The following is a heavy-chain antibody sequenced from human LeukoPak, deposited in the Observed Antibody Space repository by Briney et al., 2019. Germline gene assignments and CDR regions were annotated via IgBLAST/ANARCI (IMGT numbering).Heavy chain of an antibody. CDR2: ISAYNGNT. Sequence: ASVKVSCKASGYTFTSYYMHWVRQAPGQGLEWMGWISAYNGNTNYAQKLQGRVTMTTDTSTSTAYMELRSLRSDDTAVYYCARTYSGSYAFLGDNWFDPWGQGTLVTVSS. D-gene: IGHD1-26*01. CDR3: ARTYSGSYAFLGDNWFDP. J-gene: IGHJ5*02. V-gene: IGHV1-18*04. CDR1: GYTFTSYY.